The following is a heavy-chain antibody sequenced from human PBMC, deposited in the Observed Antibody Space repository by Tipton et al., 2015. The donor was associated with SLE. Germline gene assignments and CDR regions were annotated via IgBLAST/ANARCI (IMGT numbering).Heavy chain of an antibody. V-gene: IGHV3-33*01. D-gene: IGHD4/OR15-4a*01. J-gene: IGHJ2*01. CDR1: GFNFRNYG. Sequence: SLRLSCAAPGFNFRNYGMYWIRQVPGKGLEWVAIIWYDGSKHYYADSVRGRFTISRDNFKNMLYLEINSLRVDDTAVYYCATVRGNSWCNWYAEHWGRGTLVIVSS. CDR3: ATVRGNSWCNWYAEH. CDR2: IWYDGSKH.